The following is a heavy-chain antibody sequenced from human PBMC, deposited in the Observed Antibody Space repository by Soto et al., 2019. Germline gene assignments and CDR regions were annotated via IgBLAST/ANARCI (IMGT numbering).Heavy chain of an antibody. CDR3: MKAPLVWGSSWYFDL. CDR1: GFKFSNSA. V-gene: IGHV3-23*01. Sequence: EVQLLESGGGLVQPGGSLRLSCAASGFKFSNSAMTWVRQAPGKGLECVSSISGSGGSTYYADSVKGRFTISRDNSKNTLYLQMNIVGAEDTAVYYCMKAPLVWGSSWYFDLWGRGTLVTVSS. CDR2: ISGSGGST. J-gene: IGHJ2*01. D-gene: IGHD7-27*01.